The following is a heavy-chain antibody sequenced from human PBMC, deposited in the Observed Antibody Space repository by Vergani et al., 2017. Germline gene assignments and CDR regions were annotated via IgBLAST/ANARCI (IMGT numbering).Heavy chain of an antibody. CDR1: GGSISSGDYY. CDR3: ARALGYCSSTXCYRSGYYYYGMDV. V-gene: IGHV4-30-4*08. Sequence: QVQLQESGPGLVKPSQTLYLTCTVSGGSISSGDYYWSWIRQPPGKGLEWIGYIYYSGSTYYNPSLKSRVTISVDTSKNQFSLKLSSVTAADTAVYYCARALGYCSSTXCYRSGYYYYGMDVWGQGTTVTVSS. CDR2: IYYSGST. J-gene: IGHJ6*02. D-gene: IGHD2-2*01.